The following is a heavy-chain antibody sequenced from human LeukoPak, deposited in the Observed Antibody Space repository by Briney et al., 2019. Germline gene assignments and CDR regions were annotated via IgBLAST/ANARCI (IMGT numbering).Heavy chain of an antibody. V-gene: IGHV3-11*04. Sequence: GGSLRLSCAASGFTFSDYYMSWIRQAPGKGLEWVSYISSSGSTIYYADSVKGRFTISRDNAKNSLYLQMNSLRAEDTAVYYCARQTPSYYYYYMDVWGKGTTVTVSS. CDR1: GFTFSDYY. CDR2: ISSSGSTI. CDR3: ARQTPSYYYYYMDV. J-gene: IGHJ6*03.